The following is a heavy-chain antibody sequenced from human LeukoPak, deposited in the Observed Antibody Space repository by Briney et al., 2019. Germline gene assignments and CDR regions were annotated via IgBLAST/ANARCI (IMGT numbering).Heavy chain of an antibody. CDR1: GYTFANKW. V-gene: IGHV5-51*01. Sequence: GESLKISCQGSGYTFANKWIGWVRQMPGNGLEWMGIIYPGDSDTRYSPSFQDQVTISADKSISTAYLQWSSLNASDTAMYYCARAYCADKCYALDYWGQGTLVTVSS. CDR3: ARAYCADKCYALDY. D-gene: IGHD2-21*01. CDR2: IYPGDSDT. J-gene: IGHJ4*02.